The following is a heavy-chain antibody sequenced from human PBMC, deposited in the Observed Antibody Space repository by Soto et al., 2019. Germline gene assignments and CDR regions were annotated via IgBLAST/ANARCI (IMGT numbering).Heavy chain of an antibody. CDR1: GGSISSGGYY. J-gene: IGHJ4*02. CDR3: ARSGYSYGPNPLLY. V-gene: IGHV4-31*03. D-gene: IGHD5-18*01. Sequence: QVQLQESGPGLVKPSQTLSLTCTVSGGSISSGGYYWSWIRQQPGQGLDWIGYIYYSGSTYNNPSLKSRVTISEDTSKNQFSLKLSSVTAADTAVYYCARSGYSYGPNPLLYWGQGTLVTVSS. CDR2: IYYSGST.